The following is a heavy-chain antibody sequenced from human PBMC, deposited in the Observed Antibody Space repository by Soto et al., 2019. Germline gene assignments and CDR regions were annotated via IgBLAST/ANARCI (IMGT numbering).Heavy chain of an antibody. J-gene: IGHJ6*02. Sequence: QVQLVQSGAEVKKPGSSVILSCKASGRTFRNSAISWVRQAPGQGLEWMGGIIPIFGSANYAQNFQDRVTITADESTATAYLELSSLRSEDTAVYYCAIPPEGGYKDGMDVWGQGTTVTVSS. CDR2: IIPIFGSA. D-gene: IGHD3-22*01. CDR3: AIPPEGGYKDGMDV. CDR1: GRTFRNSA. V-gene: IGHV1-69*01.